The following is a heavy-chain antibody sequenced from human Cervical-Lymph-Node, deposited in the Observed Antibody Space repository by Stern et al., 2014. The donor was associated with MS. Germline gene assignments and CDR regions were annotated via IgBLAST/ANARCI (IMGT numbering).Heavy chain of an antibody. CDR1: GYTFSDYT. CDR2: INPNRGIT. D-gene: IGHD1-20*01. J-gene: IGHJ3*02. Sequence: QMQLVQSGAEVTKPGASVKVSCKAPGYTFSDYTINWVRQAPGQGLEWMGWINPNRGITNYAQKFQGRVTMTGDTSMSTAYMELSSLRSDDTAVYYCARDRNWNDIFTNVFDIWGQGTMVTVSS. CDR3: ARDRNWNDIFTNVFDI. V-gene: IGHV1-2*02.